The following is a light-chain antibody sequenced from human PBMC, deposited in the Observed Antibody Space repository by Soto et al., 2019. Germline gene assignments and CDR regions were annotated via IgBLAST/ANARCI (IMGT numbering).Light chain of an antibody. J-gene: IGKJ1*01. CDR1: QGVSSY. Sequence: ENVLTQSPGTLSLSPGERATLSCWTSQGVSSYLAWYQQKPGQAPRLLIYDASNRATGIPARFSGSGSETDFTLTISSLEPEDFAVYYCHQRSSWPQSFGQGTKVDIK. CDR3: HQRSSWPQS. V-gene: IGKV3-11*01. CDR2: DAS.